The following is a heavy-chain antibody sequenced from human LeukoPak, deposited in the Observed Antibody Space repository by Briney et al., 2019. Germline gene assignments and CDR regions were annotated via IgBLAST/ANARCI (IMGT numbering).Heavy chain of an antibody. V-gene: IGHV1-46*01. CDR2: INPSGGST. CDR1: GYTFTSYY. D-gene: IGHD1-14*01. CDR3: ARVRISSRPGGYYFDY. Sequence: ASVKVSCKASGYTFTSYYMHWVRQAPGQGLEWMGMINPSGGSTSYAQKFQGRVTMTRDMSTGTVYMELSRLRAEDTAVYSCARVRISSRPGGYYFDYWGQGTLDTVSS. J-gene: IGHJ4*02.